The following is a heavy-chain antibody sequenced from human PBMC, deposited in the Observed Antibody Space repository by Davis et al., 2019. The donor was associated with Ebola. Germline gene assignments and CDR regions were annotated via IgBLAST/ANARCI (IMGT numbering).Heavy chain of an antibody. D-gene: IGHD3-22*01. CDR2: IYPGDSDT. J-gene: IGHJ3*02. V-gene: IGHV5-51*01. CDR3: ARTLSSGYRDRFDI. CDR1: GYSFTSYW. Sequence: GESLKISCKGSGYSFTSYWIGWVRQMPGKGLEWMGIIYPGDSDTRYSPTLQGQVTISVDKSISTAYLEWSSLKASDTAMYYCARTLSSGYRDRFDIWGQGTMVSVSS.